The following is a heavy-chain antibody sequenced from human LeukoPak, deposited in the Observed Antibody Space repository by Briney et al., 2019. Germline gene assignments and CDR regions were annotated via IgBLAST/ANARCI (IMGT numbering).Heavy chain of an antibody. V-gene: IGHV3-7*01. J-gene: IGHJ4*02. CDR3: AREGSSGWYFDY. Sequence: GGSLRLSCAASGFTFSSYWMSWVRQAPGKGLEWVANIKQDGSEKYYVDSVKGRFTISRDNAKSSLYLKMNSLRAEDTAVYYCAREGSSGWYFDYWGQGTLVTVSS. CDR2: IKQDGSEK. D-gene: IGHD6-19*01. CDR1: GFTFSSYW.